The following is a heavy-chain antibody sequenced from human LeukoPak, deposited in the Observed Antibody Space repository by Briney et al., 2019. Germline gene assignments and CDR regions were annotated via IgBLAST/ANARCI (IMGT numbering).Heavy chain of an antibody. V-gene: IGHV3-30*18. Sequence: GGSLRLSCAASGFTLSSYGMHWVRQAPGKGLEWVAVISYDGSNKYYADSVKGRFTISRDNSKNTLYLQMNSLRAEDTAVYYCAKVQNCSSTSCPIDYWGQGTLVTVSS. J-gene: IGHJ4*02. CDR1: GFTLSSYG. CDR2: ISYDGSNK. D-gene: IGHD2-2*01. CDR3: AKVQNCSSTSCPIDY.